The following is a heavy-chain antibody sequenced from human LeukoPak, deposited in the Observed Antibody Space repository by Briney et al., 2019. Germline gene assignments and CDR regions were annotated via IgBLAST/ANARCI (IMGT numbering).Heavy chain of an antibody. Sequence: GGPLRLSCSASGFTFSSYAMHWVRQAPGKGLAYVSAISSNGGSTYYADSVKGRFTISRDNSKNTLYLQMSSLRAEDTAVYYCVKENTSWRMVYFDYWGQGTLVTVSS. CDR2: ISSNGGST. CDR3: VKENTSWRMVYFDY. CDR1: GFTFSSYA. D-gene: IGHD2-2*01. J-gene: IGHJ4*02. V-gene: IGHV3-64D*06.